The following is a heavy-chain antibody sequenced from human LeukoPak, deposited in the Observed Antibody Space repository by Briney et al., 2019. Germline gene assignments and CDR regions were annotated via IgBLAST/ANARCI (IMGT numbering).Heavy chain of an antibody. CDR3: ARGRDRAVWYFDL. CDR2: IYSGGTT. J-gene: IGHJ2*01. Sequence: PGGSLRLSCAASGFAVSRNYMTWVRQAPGKGLECVSIIYSGGTTYYADSVKGRFTISRDNSKNTLYLQMNSLRAEDTAVYYCARGRDRAVWYFDLWGRGTLVTVSS. D-gene: IGHD1-14*01. CDR1: GFAVSRNY. V-gene: IGHV3-53*01.